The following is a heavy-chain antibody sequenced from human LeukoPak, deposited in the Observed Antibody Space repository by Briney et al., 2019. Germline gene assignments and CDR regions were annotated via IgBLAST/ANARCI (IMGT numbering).Heavy chain of an antibody. CDR1: GYTFTSYD. CDR3: ARKATLYYDFWSGYPYYYYGMDV. V-gene: IGHV1-8*01. Sequence: GASVKASCKASGYTFTSYDINWVRQATGQGLEWMGWMNPNSGNTGYAQKFQGGVTMTRNTSISTAYMELSSLRSEDTAVYYCARKATLYYDFWSGYPYYYYGMDVWGQGTTVTVSS. J-gene: IGHJ6*02. D-gene: IGHD3-3*01. CDR2: MNPNSGNT.